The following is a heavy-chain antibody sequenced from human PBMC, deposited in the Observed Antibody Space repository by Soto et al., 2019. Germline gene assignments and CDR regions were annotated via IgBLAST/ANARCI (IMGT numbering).Heavy chain of an antibody. CDR2: IYHSGST. J-gene: IGHJ4*02. V-gene: IGHV4-4*02. Sequence: SEKLPLTCAVSGGPIRSSNRWTSVRQPPGKGLEGIGEIYHSGSTNYNPSLKSRVTISVDKSKNQFSLKLSSVTAADTAVYYCARIAAAGTHFDDWGQVTLVTVS. CDR3: ARIAAAGTHFDD. CDR1: GGPIRSSNR. D-gene: IGHD6-13*01.